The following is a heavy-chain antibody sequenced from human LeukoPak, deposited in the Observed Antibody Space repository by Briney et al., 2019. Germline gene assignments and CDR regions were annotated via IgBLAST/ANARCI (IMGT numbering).Heavy chain of an antibody. CDR1: GFTFDDYA. CDR3: AKDRVLYSGYGPLWY. D-gene: IGHD5-12*01. CDR2: ISWNSGSI. V-gene: IGHV3-9*01. Sequence: GGSLRLSCAASGFTFDDYAMHWVRQAPGKGLEWVSVISWNSGSIGYADSVKGRFTISRDNSKNTLYLQMNSLRAEDTAVYYCAKDRVLYSGYGPLWYWGQGTLVTVSS. J-gene: IGHJ4*02.